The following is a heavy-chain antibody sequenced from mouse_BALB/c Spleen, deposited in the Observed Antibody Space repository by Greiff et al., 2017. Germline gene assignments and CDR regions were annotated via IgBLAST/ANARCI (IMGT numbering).Heavy chain of an antibody. CDR2: ISSGGSYT. V-gene: IGHV5-9-4*01. Sequence: EVQLVESGGGLVKPGGSLKLSCAASGFTFSSYAMSWVRQSPEKRLEWVAEISSGGSYTYYPDTVTGRFTISRDNAKNTLYLEMSSLRSEDTAMYYCAKYGYEAWFAYWGQGTLVTVSA. J-gene: IGHJ3*01. CDR3: AKYGYEAWFAY. D-gene: IGHD2-2*01. CDR1: GFTFSSYA.